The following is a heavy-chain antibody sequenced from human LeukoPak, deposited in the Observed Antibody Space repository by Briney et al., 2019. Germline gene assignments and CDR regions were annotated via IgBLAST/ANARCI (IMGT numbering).Heavy chain of an antibody. Sequence: SETLSLTCTVSGGSVSNYYWSWIRQSPGKGLEWIGYIYYTEASYNPSLKSRVTISADTSKNQFSLKLYSVTAADTAVYYCATRKLGNDYWGQGTLVTVSS. CDR1: GGSVSNYY. V-gene: IGHV4-59*02. CDR2: IYYTEA. D-gene: IGHD7-27*01. CDR3: ATRKLGNDY. J-gene: IGHJ4*02.